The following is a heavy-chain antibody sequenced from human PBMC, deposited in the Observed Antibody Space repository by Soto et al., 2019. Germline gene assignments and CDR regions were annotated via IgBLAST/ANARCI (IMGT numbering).Heavy chain of an antibody. Sequence: ASVKVSCKASGYTFTSYGISWVRQAPGQGLEWMGWISAYNGNTNYAQKLQGRVTMTTDTSTSTAYMELRSLRSDDTAVYYCARDLPPPPTVVVPAPSYYYYGMDVWGQGTTVTVSS. V-gene: IGHV1-18*04. CDR1: GYTFTSYG. J-gene: IGHJ6*02. CDR2: ISAYNGNT. CDR3: ARDLPPPPTVVVPAPSYYYYGMDV. D-gene: IGHD2-2*01.